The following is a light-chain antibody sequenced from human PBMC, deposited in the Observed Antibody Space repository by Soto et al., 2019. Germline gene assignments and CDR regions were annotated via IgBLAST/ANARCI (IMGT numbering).Light chain of an antibody. CDR3: QQTYFTPTT. CDR2: VAS. J-gene: IGKJ4*01. Sequence: IQMTQSPSSLAASVGDSVTITCLARQDVTSYLAWYQQKPGKAPNLLIYVASTLPSGLPARFSVSGSGTDFTLTISSMQPEDFAIDYCQQTYFTPTTFGEGTKVDIK. CDR1: QDVTSY. V-gene: IGKV1-9*01.